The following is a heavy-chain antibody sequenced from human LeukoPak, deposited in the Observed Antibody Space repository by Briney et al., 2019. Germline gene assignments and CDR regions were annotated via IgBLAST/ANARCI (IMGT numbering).Heavy chain of an antibody. V-gene: IGHV1-2*02. CDR3: ARSLYSGSYYRFGY. CDR1: GYTFTRYY. Sequence: ASVKVSCKASGYTFTRYYMHWVRQAPGQGREWMGWINPNSGGTNYAQKFQGRVTMTRDTSISTAYMELSRLRSDDTAVYYCARSLYSGSYYRFGYWGQGTLVTVSS. CDR2: INPNSGGT. J-gene: IGHJ4*02. D-gene: IGHD1-26*01.